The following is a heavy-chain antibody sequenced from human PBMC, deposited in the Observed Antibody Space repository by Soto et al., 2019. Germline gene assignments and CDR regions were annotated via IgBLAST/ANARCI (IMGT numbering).Heavy chain of an antibody. CDR1: GYTFTSYG. CDR2: ISAYNGNT. J-gene: IGHJ6*03. CDR3: ARVVVGTLGYCSGGSCKHYYYYYYMDV. V-gene: IGHV1-18*01. Sequence: QVQLVQSGAEVKKPGASVKVSCKASGYTFTSYGISWVRQAPGQGLEWMGWISAYNGNTNYAQKLQGRITQTTDTSTSTAYMELRSLRSDDTAVYYCARVVVGTLGYCSGGSCKHYYYYYYMDVWGKGTTVTVSS. D-gene: IGHD2-15*01.